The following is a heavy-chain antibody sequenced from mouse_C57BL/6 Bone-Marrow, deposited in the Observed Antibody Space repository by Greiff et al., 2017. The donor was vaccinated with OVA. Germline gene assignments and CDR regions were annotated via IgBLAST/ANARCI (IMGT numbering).Heavy chain of an antibody. V-gene: IGHV1-42*01. CDR2: INPSTGGT. D-gene: IGHD2-5*01. CDR1: GYSFTGYY. Sequence: VQLKESGPELVKPGASVKISCKASGYSFTGYYMNWVKQSPEKSLEWIGEINPSTGGTTYNQKFKAKATLTVDKSSSTAYMQLKSLTSEDSAVYYCARDYSNHGNFDYWGQGTTLTVSS. CDR3: ARDYSNHGNFDY. J-gene: IGHJ2*01.